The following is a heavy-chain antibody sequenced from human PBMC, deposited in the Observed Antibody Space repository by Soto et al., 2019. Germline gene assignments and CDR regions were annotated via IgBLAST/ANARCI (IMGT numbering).Heavy chain of an antibody. V-gene: IGHV1-18*01. CDR2: ISVYNGNT. CDR3: ARIVGADRRWFDP. CDR1: GYTFTSYG. J-gene: IGHJ5*02. Sequence: GXSVKVSFNASGYTFTSYGISLVRHAPGQGLEWMGWISVYNGNTNYAQKLQGRVTMTTDTSTSTVYMELRSLRSDDTAVYYCARIVGADRRWFDPWGQGTLVTVSS. D-gene: IGHD1-26*01.